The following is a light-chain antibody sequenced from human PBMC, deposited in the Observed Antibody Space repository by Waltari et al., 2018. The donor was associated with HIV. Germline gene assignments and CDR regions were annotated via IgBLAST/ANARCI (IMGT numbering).Light chain of an antibody. CDR1: PGVSSS. Sequence: EIVMTQSPATLSVSPGERATLSCRASPGVSSSLAWYQQKPGQDPRLLIHGASTRAAGIPARFSGSGSGTEFTLTISSLQSEDFAVYYCQQYYDWPLAFGGGTKVEIK. CDR3: QQYYDWPLA. V-gene: IGKV3-15*01. CDR2: GAS. J-gene: IGKJ4*01.